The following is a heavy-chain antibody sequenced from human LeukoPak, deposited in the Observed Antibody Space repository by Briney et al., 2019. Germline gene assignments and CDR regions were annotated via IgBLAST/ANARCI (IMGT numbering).Heavy chain of an antibody. Sequence: ASVKVSCKASGYTFTGYYMHWVRQAPGQGLEWMGRINPNSGGTNYAQKFQGRVTMTRDTSISTAYMELSRLRSDDTAVYYCARDLVLMVRGVISDYWGQGTLVTVSS. J-gene: IGHJ4*02. CDR2: INPNSGGT. CDR3: ARDLVLMVRGVISDY. V-gene: IGHV1-2*06. CDR1: GYTFTGYY. D-gene: IGHD3-10*01.